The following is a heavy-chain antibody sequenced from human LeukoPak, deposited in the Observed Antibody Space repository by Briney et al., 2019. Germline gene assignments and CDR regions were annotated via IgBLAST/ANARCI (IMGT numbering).Heavy chain of an antibody. CDR3: ARDKGGYFDWPTSYYGMDV. Sequence: PEGSLRLSCAASGFTFSSYSMNWVRQAPGKGLEWVSSISSSSSYIYYADSVKGRFTISRDNAKNSLYLQMNSLRAEDTAVYYCARDKGGYFDWPTSYYGMDVWGQGTTVTVSS. D-gene: IGHD3-9*01. CDR1: GFTFSSYS. CDR2: ISSSSSYI. J-gene: IGHJ6*02. V-gene: IGHV3-21*01.